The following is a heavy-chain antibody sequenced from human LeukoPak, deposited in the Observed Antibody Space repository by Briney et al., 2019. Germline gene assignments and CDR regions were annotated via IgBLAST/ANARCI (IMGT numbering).Heavy chain of an antibody. V-gene: IGHV1-69*01. J-gene: IGHJ4*02. D-gene: IGHD6-13*01. CDR1: GVTFSDYT. CDR3: ARCHPKQQLAYFDY. Sequence: SVKVSCKASGVTFSDYTISWVRQAPGQGLEWMGGIIPIFGTMYYAQKLQGRVTITADESTTTAYMELSSLRSEDTAVYYCARCHPKQQLAYFDYWGQGSLVTVSS. CDR2: IIPIFGTM.